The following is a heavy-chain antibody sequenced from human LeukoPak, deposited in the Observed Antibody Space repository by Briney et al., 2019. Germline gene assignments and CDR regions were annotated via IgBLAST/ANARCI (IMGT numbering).Heavy chain of an antibody. CDR3: ARGLTVGATGVWAFDI. Sequence: GGSLRLSCAASGFSFSSYAVSWVRQAPGKGLEWVSVMYRVGNTYYADFVKGRFTISRDNFKNTLHLQMNSLRVEDTALYYCARGLTVGATGVWAFDIWGQGTMVTVSS. D-gene: IGHD1-26*01. CDR2: MYRVGNT. J-gene: IGHJ3*02. V-gene: IGHV3-66*01. CDR1: GFSFSSYA.